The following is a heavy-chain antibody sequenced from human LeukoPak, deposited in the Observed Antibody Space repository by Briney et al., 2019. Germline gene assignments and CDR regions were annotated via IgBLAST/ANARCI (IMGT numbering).Heavy chain of an antibody. CDR3: ARHQNYYGSGSYVDY. J-gene: IGHJ4*02. CDR1: GGSFSGYY. Sequence: SETLSLTCAVYGGSFSGYYWSWIRQPPGKGLEWIGEINHSGSTNYNPSLKSRVTISVDTSKNQFSLKLSSVTAADTAVYYRARHQNYYGSGSYVDYWGQGTLVTVSS. CDR2: INHSGST. V-gene: IGHV4-34*01. D-gene: IGHD3-10*01.